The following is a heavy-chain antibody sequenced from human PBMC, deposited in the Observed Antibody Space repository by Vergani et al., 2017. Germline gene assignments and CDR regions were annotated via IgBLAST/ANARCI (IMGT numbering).Heavy chain of an antibody. CDR3: SKGGRENSDYGYFDY. Sequence: QVQLVETGGGVVQPGGSLRLYCATSGFSFNTYGAHWVRQAPGKGLEWVAFIGYDGRIKYNVDSVKGQFTISSDTSKKTLFLQMRSMRADDTAGYYCSKGGRENSDYGYFDYWGQGTLVTVSS. D-gene: IGHD4-17*01. J-gene: IGHJ4*02. CDR1: GFSFNTYG. CDR2: IGYDGRIK. V-gene: IGHV3-30*02.